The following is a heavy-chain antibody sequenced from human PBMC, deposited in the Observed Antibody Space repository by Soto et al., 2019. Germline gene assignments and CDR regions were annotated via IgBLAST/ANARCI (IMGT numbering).Heavy chain of an antibody. J-gene: IGHJ6*02. CDR1: GYTFTGYY. CDR2: INPNSGGT. Sequence: ASVKVSCKASGYTFTGYYMHWVRQAPGQGLEWMGWINPNSGGTNYAQKFQGRVTMTRDTSISTAYMELSRLRSDDTAVHYCARDPKTTVTTTSFYYYYGMDVWGQGTTVTVSS. D-gene: IGHD4-17*01. V-gene: IGHV1-2*02. CDR3: ARDPKTTVTTTSFYYYYGMDV.